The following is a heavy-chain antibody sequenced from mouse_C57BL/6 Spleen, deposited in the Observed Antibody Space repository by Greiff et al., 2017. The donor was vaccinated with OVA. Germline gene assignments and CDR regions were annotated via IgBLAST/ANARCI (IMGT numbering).Heavy chain of an antibody. V-gene: IGHV1-22*01. CDR1: GYTFTDYN. CDR3: AREGYYGYYFDY. CDR2: INPNNGGT. D-gene: IGHD1-1*01. Sequence: EVQLQQSGPELVKPGASVKMSCKASGYTFTDYNMHWVKQSHGKSLEWIGYINPNNGGTSYNQKFKGKATLTVNKSSSTAYMELRSLTSEDSAVYYCAREGYYGYYFDYWGQGTTLTVSS. J-gene: IGHJ2*01.